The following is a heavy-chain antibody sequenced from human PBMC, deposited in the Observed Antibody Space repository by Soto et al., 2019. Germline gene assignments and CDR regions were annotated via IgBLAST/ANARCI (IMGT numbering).Heavy chain of an antibody. CDR2: IYYSGST. CDR3: ARAPPYYDFWSGYSYYYGMDV. V-gene: IGHV4-59*01. CDR1: GGSISSYY. J-gene: IGHJ6*02. Sequence: PSETLSLTCTVSGGSISSYYWSWIRQPPGRGLEWIGYIYYSGSTNYNPSLKSRVTISVDTSKNQFSLKLSSVTAADTAVYYCARAPPYYDFWSGYSYYYGMDVWGQGTTVTVSS. D-gene: IGHD3-3*01.